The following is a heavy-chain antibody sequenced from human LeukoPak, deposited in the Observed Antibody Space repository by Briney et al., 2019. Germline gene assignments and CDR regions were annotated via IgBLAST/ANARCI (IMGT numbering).Heavy chain of an antibody. CDR2: IKQDGSET. Sequence: VGSLRLSCATSVFTFSTYWMSWVRQAPGKGLEWVANIKQDGSETYYADSVKGRFTIFRDNAKNSLYLQMDSLRVEDTAVYYCANGDGFDYWGQGTLVIVSS. J-gene: IGHJ4*02. CDR1: VFTFSTYW. CDR3: ANGDGFDY. D-gene: IGHD5-24*01. V-gene: IGHV3-7*01.